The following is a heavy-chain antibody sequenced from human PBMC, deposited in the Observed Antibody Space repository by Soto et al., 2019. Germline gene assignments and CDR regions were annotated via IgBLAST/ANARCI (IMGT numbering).Heavy chain of an antibody. CDR3: AAAGYYYYGIDV. CDR2: IYHSGST. CDR1: GGSISSGGYS. V-gene: IGHV4-30-2*01. J-gene: IGHJ6*02. Sequence: PSETLSLTCAVSGGSISSGGYSWSWIRQPPGKGLEWIGYIYHSGSTYYNPSLKSRVTISVDRSKNQFSLKLSSVTAADTAVYYCAAAGYYYYGIDVCGQGTTVTVSS. D-gene: IGHD3-10*01.